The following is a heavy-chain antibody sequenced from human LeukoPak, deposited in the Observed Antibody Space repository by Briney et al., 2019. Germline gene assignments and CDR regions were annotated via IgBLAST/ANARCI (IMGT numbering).Heavy chain of an antibody. J-gene: IGHJ3*02. CDR2: IYHSGST. Sequence: PSETLSLTCAVSGYSISSGYYWGWIRQPPGKGLEWIGSIYHSGSTYHNPSLKSRVTISVDTSKNQFSLKLSSVTAADTAVYYCARDWGDYGDYGDASDIWGQGTMVTVSS. D-gene: IGHD4-17*01. CDR3: ARDWGDYGDYGDASDI. V-gene: IGHV4-38-2*02. CDR1: GYSISSGYY.